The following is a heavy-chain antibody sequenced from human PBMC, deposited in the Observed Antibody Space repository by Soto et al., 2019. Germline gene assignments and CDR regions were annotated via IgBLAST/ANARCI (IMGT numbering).Heavy chain of an antibody. J-gene: IGHJ6*03. CDR2: IIPILSIT. Sequence: SVKVSCKASGGPFSSYRSSWVRQAPGQGLEWVGRIIPILSITNYAQKFQGRVTITADKSTSTAYMELSSLRSEDTALYYCARGGDWNNYYMVVWGKGTTVTVSS. D-gene: IGHD1-1*01. V-gene: IGHV1-69*02. CDR1: GGPFSSYR. CDR3: ARGGDWNNYYMVV.